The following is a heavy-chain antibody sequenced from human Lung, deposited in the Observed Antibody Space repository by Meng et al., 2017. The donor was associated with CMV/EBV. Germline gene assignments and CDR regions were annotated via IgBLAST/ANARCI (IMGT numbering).Heavy chain of an antibody. J-gene: IGHJ4*02. CDR3: AKDDSAYFDFRSGYSTPPDY. D-gene: IGHD3-3*01. V-gene: IGHV3-30*02. CDR1: GFSFSSYG. CDR2: IRYDGNKK. Sequence: GGSLRLXXAASGFSFSSYGMQWVRQAPGKGLEWVTFIRYDGNKKYYVDSVKGRFTISRDNSKNMLYLQMNSLRAEDTAVYYCAKDDSAYFDFRSGYSTPPDYWGQGTXVTVSS.